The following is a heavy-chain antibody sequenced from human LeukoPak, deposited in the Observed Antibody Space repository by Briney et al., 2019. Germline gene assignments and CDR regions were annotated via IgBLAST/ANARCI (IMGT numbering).Heavy chain of an antibody. J-gene: IGHJ5*02. V-gene: IGHV1-69*04. D-gene: IGHD1-20*01. Sequence: GASVKVSCKASGGTFSSYAISWVRQAPGQGLEWMGRIIPILGIANYAQKVQGRVTITADRSTSTAYMELSSLRSEDTAVYYCARDLSITGTRNWFDPWGQGTLVTVSS. CDR3: ARDLSITGTRNWFDP. CDR2: IIPILGIA. CDR1: GGTFSSYA.